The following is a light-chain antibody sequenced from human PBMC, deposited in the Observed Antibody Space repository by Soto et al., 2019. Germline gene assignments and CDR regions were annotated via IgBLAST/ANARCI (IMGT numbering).Light chain of an antibody. CDR1: SSDVGGCNC. V-gene: IGLV2-8*01. Sequence: QSALTQPPSASGAPGQSVTISCTGTSSDVGGCNCVSWYQQLPGTAPKLIIYEVNKRPSGVPARFSASKSGNTASLTVSGLQDEDEADYYCSSYAGTNVFVFGTGTKLTVL. CDR3: SSYAGTNVFV. CDR2: EVN. J-gene: IGLJ1*01.